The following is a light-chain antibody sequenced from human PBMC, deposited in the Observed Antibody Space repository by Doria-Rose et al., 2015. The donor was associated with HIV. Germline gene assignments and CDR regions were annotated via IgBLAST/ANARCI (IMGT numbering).Light chain of an antibody. J-gene: IGKJ1*01. V-gene: IGKV3-20*01. Sequence: EIVLTQTPGTLSLAPGARATLACRASQRFSSTYLAWYQQKPGQAPSLLIYDGSTRATDIPDRFSASGSGTDFTLTINRLEPEDFALYYCHQYGTSWTFGQGTKVEI. CDR1: QRFSSTY. CDR2: DGS. CDR3: HQYGTSWT.